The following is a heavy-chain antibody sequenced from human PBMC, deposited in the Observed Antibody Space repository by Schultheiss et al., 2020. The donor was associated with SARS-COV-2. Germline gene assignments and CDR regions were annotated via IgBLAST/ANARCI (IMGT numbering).Heavy chain of an antibody. D-gene: IGHD5-18*01. J-gene: IGHJ6*02. CDR3: ARGGYSYGYRYYYYYGMDV. V-gene: IGHV3-21*01. CDR2: ISSSSSYI. CDR1: GFTFSSYA. Sequence: GGSLRLSCAASGFTFSSYAMNWVRQAPGKGLEWVSSISSSSSYIYYADSVKGRFTISRDNAKNSLYLQMNSLRAEDTAVYYCARGGYSYGYRYYYYYGMDVWGQGTTVTVSS.